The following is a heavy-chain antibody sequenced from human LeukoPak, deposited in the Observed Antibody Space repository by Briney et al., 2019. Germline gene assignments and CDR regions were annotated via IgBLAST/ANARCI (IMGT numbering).Heavy chain of an antibody. J-gene: IGHJ4*02. CDR2: ISAYNGNT. Sequence: ASVKVSCKAFGYTFTSYGISWVRQAPGQGLEWMGWISAYNGNTNYAQKLQGRVTMTTDTSTSTAYMELRCLRSDDTAVYYCARDFFGPSLFDYWGQGTLVTVSS. V-gene: IGHV1-18*01. D-gene: IGHD3-3*01. CDR1: GYTFTSYG. CDR3: ARDFFGPSLFDY.